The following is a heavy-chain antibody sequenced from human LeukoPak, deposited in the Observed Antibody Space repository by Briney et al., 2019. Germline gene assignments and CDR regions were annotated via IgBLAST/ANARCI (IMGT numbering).Heavy chain of an antibody. Sequence: SETLSLTCAVYGGSFSGYYWSWIRQPPGKGLEWIGEINHSGSTNYNPSLKSRVTISVDTSKNQFSLKLSSVTAADTAVYYCARTRPPYCSSTSCSQYYFDYWGQGTLVTVSS. D-gene: IGHD2-2*01. CDR1: GGSFSGYY. CDR2: INHSGST. V-gene: IGHV4-34*01. CDR3: ARTRPPYCSSTSCSQYYFDY. J-gene: IGHJ4*02.